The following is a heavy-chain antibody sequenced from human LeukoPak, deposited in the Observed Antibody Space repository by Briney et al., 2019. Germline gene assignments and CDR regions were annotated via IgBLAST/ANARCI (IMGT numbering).Heavy chain of an antibody. D-gene: IGHD1-26*01. V-gene: IGHV3-74*01. Sequence: GGSLRLSCAASGFTFSSYWVPWVRQAPGKGLEWVARINSDGSTINHADSVRGRFTISRDNAENTLYLQMSSLRAEDTAIYFCARAAYYRFDYWGQGTLVTVSS. CDR3: ARAAYYRFDY. CDR1: GFTFSSYW. CDR2: INSDGSTI. J-gene: IGHJ4*02.